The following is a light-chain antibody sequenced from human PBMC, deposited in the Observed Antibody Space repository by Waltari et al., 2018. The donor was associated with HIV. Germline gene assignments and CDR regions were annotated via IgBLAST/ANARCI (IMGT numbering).Light chain of an antibody. CDR1: SSNIGRNY. CDR2: EKQ. J-gene: IGLJ3*02. CDR3: GTWDSSLSVGT. Sequence: QSVLTQPPSVSAAPGQKVTISCSGTSSNIGRNYVSWYQQFPGTDPKLLIFEKQKRPSGIADRFSGAKSGTSATLGIIGLQTGDEADYYCGTWDSSLSVGTFGGGTKLTVL. V-gene: IGLV1-51*02.